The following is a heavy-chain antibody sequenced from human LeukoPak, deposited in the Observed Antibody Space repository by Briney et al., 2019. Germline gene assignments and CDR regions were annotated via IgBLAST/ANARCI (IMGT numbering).Heavy chain of an antibody. Sequence: ASVKVSCKASGYTFTGYYMHWVRQAPGQGLEWMGRINPNSGGTNYAQKFQGRVTMTRDTSISTAYMELGRLRSDDTAVYYCARVREYCSGGSCRRYWFDPWGQGTLVTVSS. CDR1: GYTFTGYY. D-gene: IGHD2-15*01. J-gene: IGHJ5*02. V-gene: IGHV1-2*06. CDR3: ARVREYCSGGSCRRYWFDP. CDR2: INPNSGGT.